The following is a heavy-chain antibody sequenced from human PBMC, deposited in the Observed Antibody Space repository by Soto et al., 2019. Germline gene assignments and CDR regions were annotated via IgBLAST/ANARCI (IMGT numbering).Heavy chain of an antibody. CDR3: ARGLGAYHFIDV. V-gene: IGHV3-9*01. CDR1: GFTFDDHA. CDR2: ISWNNGTA. J-gene: IGHJ6*03. D-gene: IGHD7-27*01. Sequence: PGGSLRLSCAASGFTFDDHAMHWVRQGQGKGMEWVSGISWNNGTADYVDSVKGRFTISRENAKSSLYLQMTSLRTEETALYYCARGLGAYHFIDVWGKGTPVTV.